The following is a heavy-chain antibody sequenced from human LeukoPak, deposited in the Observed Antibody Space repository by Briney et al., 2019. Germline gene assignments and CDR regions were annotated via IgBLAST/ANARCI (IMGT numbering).Heavy chain of an antibody. V-gene: IGHV3-30*02. J-gene: IGHJ4*02. Sequence: GGSLRLSCAASGFTFSNYGMHWVRQAPGKGLEWVAFIRYDGRNKYYADSVKGRFTISRDNAKDSLYLQMNSLRAEDTAVYYCAREVGAINYWGQGTLVTVSS. CDR2: IRYDGRNK. CDR1: GFTFSNYG. D-gene: IGHD1-26*01. CDR3: AREVGAINY.